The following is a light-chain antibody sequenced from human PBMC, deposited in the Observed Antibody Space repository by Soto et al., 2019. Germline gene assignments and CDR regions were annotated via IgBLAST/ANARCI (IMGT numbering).Light chain of an antibody. J-gene: IGKJ1*01. CDR3: QQYNSYWT. CDR2: DAS. CDR1: QSISSW. Sequence: DIQMTQSPSTLSTSLGDRVTITCRASQSISSWLAWYQQKPGKAPKLLIYDASSLESGVPSRFSGSGSGTEFTLTISSLQPDDFATYYCQQYNSYWTFGQGTKVDI. V-gene: IGKV1-5*01.